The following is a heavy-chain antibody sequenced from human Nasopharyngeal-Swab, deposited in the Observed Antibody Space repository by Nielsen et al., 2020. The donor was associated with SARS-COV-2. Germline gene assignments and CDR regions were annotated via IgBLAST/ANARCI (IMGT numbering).Heavy chain of an antibody. CDR2: ISSSSSTI. Sequence: WIRQPPGKGLEWVSYISSSSSTIYYADSVKGRFTISRDNAKNLLYLQMNSLRAEDTAVYYCARAVDIVVVVAASDYWGQGTLVTVSS. D-gene: IGHD2-15*01. V-gene: IGHV3-48*04. CDR3: ARAVDIVVVVAASDY. J-gene: IGHJ4*02.